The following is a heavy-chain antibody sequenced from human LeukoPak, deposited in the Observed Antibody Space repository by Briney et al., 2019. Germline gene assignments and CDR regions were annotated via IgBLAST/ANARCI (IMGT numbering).Heavy chain of an antibody. Sequence: SETLSPTCTVSGGSISSYYWSWIRQPPGKGLEWIGYIYYSGSTNYNPSLKSRVTISVDTSKNQFSLKLSSVTAADTAVYYCARDSYGYNYMDVWGKGTTVTVSS. CDR2: IYYSGST. D-gene: IGHD5-18*01. CDR1: GGSISSYY. V-gene: IGHV4-59*01. CDR3: ARDSYGYNYMDV. J-gene: IGHJ6*03.